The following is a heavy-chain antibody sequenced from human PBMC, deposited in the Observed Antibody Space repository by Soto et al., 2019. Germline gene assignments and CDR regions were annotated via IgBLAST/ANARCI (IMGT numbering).Heavy chain of an antibody. CDR3: VRLRHVTIFGVLLELRFAP. V-gene: IGHV4-30-4*01. CDR1: GGSINSSDYY. J-gene: IGHJ5*02. D-gene: IGHD3-3*01. CDR2: ISYSGTS. Sequence: QVQLQESGPGLVKPSQTLSLTCSVSGGSINSSDYYWSWVRQPPGKGLEWIGHISYSGTSFYNTSLKSRVVISMDTAKDLFSLNLNSVTAEDTAVYFCVRLRHVTIFGVLLELRFAPWGEGTLVTVSP.